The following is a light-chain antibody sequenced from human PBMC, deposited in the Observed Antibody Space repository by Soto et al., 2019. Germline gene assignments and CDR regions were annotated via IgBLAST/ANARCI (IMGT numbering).Light chain of an antibody. Sequence: EIVMTQSPGTLSLSPGERATLSCRASQSLSSLAWYQQKPGQAPRLLIYGSSSRATGIPDRFSGSGSGTDFTLTISSLEPEDFAVYYCQQRSNWPPRFTFGPGTKVDIK. CDR3: QQRSNWPPRFT. CDR1: QSLSS. J-gene: IGKJ3*01. CDR2: GSS. V-gene: IGKV3-11*01.